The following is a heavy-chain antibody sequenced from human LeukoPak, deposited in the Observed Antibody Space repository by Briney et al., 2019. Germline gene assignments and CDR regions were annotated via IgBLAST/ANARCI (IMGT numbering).Heavy chain of an antibody. D-gene: IGHD2-2*01. Sequence: ASVKVSCKASGGTFSSYAISWVRQAPGQGLEWMGGIIPIFGTANYAQKFQGRVTITADESTSTAYMELSGLRSEDTAVYYCARESGVVPAAMRAEDYNWFDPWGQGTLVTVSS. CDR3: ARESGVVPAAMRAEDYNWFDP. CDR1: GGTFSSYA. J-gene: IGHJ5*02. V-gene: IGHV1-69*13. CDR2: IIPIFGTA.